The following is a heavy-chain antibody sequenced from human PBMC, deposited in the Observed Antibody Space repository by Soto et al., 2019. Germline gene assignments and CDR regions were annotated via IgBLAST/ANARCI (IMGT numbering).Heavy chain of an antibody. J-gene: IGHJ5*02. CDR3: SRHYSSGSRNFFDP. D-gene: IGHD6-19*01. CDR1: GGSINSSSYF. Sequence: QLQLQESGPGLVKPSETLSLTCSVSGGSINSSSYFWGWVRQPPGKGLEWIGSIYYSGSTYYNPSLRSRVTIYDDTSKNQFSLKLSSVTAADTAVFYCSRHYSSGSRNFFDPWGQGTLVTVSS. V-gene: IGHV4-39*01. CDR2: IYYSGST.